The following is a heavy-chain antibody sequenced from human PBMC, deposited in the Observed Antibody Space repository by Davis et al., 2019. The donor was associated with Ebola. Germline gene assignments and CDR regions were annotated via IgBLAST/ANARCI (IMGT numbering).Heavy chain of an antibody. D-gene: IGHD2-2*01. CDR1: GGSISSGGYY. Sequence: PSETLSLTCTVSGGSISSGGYYWSWIRQHPGKGLEWIGYIYYSGSTYYNPSLKSRVTISVDTSKNQFSLKLSSVTAADTAVYYCARDRVGDQLNWFDPWGQGTLVTVSS. V-gene: IGHV4-31*03. J-gene: IGHJ5*02. CDR2: IYYSGST. CDR3: ARDRVGDQLNWFDP.